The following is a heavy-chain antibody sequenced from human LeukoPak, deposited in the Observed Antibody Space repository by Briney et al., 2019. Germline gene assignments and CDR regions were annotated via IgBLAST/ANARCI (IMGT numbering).Heavy chain of an antibody. J-gene: IGHJ5*02. CDR2: IIPIFGTA. CDR1: GYTFTGYY. V-gene: IGHV1-69*13. Sequence: ASVKVSCKASGYTFTGYYMHWVRQAPGQGLEWMGGIIPIFGTANYAQKFQGRVTITADESTSTAYMELSSLRSEDTAVYYCAREAIIAAAGPPFDPWGQGTLVTVSS. CDR3: AREAIIAAAGPPFDP. D-gene: IGHD6-13*01.